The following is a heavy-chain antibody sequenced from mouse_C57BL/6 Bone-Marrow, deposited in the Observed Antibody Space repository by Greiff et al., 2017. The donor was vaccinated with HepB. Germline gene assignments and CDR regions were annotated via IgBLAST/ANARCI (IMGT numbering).Heavy chain of an antibody. D-gene: IGHD1-1*01. CDR3: ARRGFYYGSSYWYFDV. J-gene: IGHJ1*03. Sequence: QVHVKQSGAELARPGASVKMSCKASGYTFTSYTMHWVKQRPGQGLEWIGYINPSSGYTKYNQKFKDKATLTADKSSSTAYMQLSSLTSEDSAVYYCARRGFYYGSSYWYFDVWGTGTTVTVSS. V-gene: IGHV1-4*01. CDR2: INPSSGYT. CDR1: GYTFTSYT.